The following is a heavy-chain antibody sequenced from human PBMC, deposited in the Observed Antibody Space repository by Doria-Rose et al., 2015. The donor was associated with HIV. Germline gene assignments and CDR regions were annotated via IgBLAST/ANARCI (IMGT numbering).Heavy chain of an antibody. J-gene: IGHJ4*02. CDR3: ARIKSSRWYHKYYFDF. D-gene: IGHD6-13*01. CDR2: IFSDDER. Sequence: SGPVLVKPTETLTLTCTVSGVSLSSPGMGVSWIRQPPGKALEWLANIFSDDERSYKASLKSRLTIFRGTSKSQVVLTMTDMDPVDTATYYCARIKSSRWYHKYYFDFWDQGTLVIVSA. V-gene: IGHV2-26*01. CDR1: GVSLSSPGMG.